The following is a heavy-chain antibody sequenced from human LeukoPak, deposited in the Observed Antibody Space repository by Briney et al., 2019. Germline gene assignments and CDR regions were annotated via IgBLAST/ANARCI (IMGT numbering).Heavy chain of an antibody. Sequence: ASVKISCKASGYTFTSYDINWVRQATGQGLEWMGWMNPNSGNTGYAQKFQGRVTMTRNTSISTAYMELSSLRSEDTAVYYCARAGGYCGRISCPYYFDYWGQGSLVAVSS. CDR1: GYTFTSYD. D-gene: IGHD2-15*01. CDR3: ARAGGYCGRISCPYYFDY. CDR2: MNPNSGNT. J-gene: IGHJ4*02. V-gene: IGHV1-8*01.